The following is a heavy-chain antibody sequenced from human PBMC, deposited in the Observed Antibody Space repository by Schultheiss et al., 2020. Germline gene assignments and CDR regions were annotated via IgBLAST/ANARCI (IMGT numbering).Heavy chain of an antibody. CDR2: ISWNSGSI. D-gene: IGHD6-13*01. V-gene: IGHV3-9*01. CDR1: GFTFSSYG. CDR3: AKDIDPGIAAALDY. J-gene: IGHJ4*02. Sequence: GGSLRLSCAASGFTFSSYGMHWVRQATGKGLEWVSGISWNSGSIGYADSVKGRFTISRDNAKNSLYLQMNSLRAEDTALYYCAKDIDPGIAAALDYWGQGTLVTVS.